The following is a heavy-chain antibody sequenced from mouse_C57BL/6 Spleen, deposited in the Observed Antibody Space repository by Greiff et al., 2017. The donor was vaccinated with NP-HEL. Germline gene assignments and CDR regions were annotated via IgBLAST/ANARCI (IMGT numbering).Heavy chain of an antibody. CDR3: ARSGYDYDEGYYFDY. D-gene: IGHD2-4*01. CDR2: IYPGSGST. Sequence: QVQLQQPGAELVKPGASVKMSCKASGYTFTSYWITWVKQRPGQGLEWIGDIYPGSGSTNYNEKFKSKATLTVDTSSSTAYMQLSSLTSEDSAVYYCARSGYDYDEGYYFDYWGQGTTLTVSS. CDR1: GYTFTSYW. V-gene: IGHV1-55*01. J-gene: IGHJ2*01.